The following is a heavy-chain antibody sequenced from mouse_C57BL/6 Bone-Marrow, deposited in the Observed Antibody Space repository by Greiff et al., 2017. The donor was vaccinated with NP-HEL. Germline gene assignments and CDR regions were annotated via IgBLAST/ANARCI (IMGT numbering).Heavy chain of an antibody. CDR2: IHPTSGST. J-gene: IGHJ2*01. Sequence: QVQLQQPGAELVKPGASVKLSCKASGYTFTSYWMHWVKQRPGQGLEWIGMIHPTSGSTNYNEKFKSKATLTVDKYSSTASMHLRSLTSEDSAVYYCASPLLLQYSQDYWGQGTTLTVSS. CDR3: ASPLLLQYSQDY. V-gene: IGHV1-64*01. CDR1: GYTFTSYW. D-gene: IGHD1-1*01.